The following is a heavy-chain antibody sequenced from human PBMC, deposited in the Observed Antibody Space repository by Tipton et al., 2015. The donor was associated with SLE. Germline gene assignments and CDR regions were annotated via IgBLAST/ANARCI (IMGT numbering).Heavy chain of an antibody. Sequence: TLSLTCTVSGGSISSHYWSWIRQPPGKGLEWIGYIYYTGITNYNPSLKSRVTISVDTSKNQFSLKLSSVTAADTAVYYCAEGAYYYDSSGGAFDIWGQGTMVTVSS. CDR2: IYYTGIT. V-gene: IGHV4-59*11. D-gene: IGHD3-22*01. CDR1: GGSISSHY. CDR3: AEGAYYYDSSGGAFDI. J-gene: IGHJ3*02.